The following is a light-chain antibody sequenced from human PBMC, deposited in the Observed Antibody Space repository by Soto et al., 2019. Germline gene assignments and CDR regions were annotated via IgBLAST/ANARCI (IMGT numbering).Light chain of an antibody. Sequence: DIQMTQSPSTLSASVGDRVTITCRASHSISSLLAWYQQKPGIAPKVIIYDISNLESGVPSRFSGSGSGTEFTLTISSLQPEDFATYYCQEYNTFSFTFGQGTRLEI. CDR2: DIS. V-gene: IGKV1-5*01. J-gene: IGKJ2*01. CDR1: HSISSL. CDR3: QEYNTFSFT.